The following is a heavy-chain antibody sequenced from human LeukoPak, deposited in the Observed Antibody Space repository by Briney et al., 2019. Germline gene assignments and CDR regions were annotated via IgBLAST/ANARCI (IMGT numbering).Heavy chain of an antibody. D-gene: IGHD3-22*01. CDR3: ARVGQNSGSFFDY. V-gene: IGHV3-74*01. J-gene: IGHJ4*02. CDR2: INSDGSSA. CDR1: GFTFSISW. Sequence: GGSLRLSCAASGFTFSISWMHWVRQAPGKGPVWVSRINSDGSSASYADSVKGRFTISRDNAKDTLYLQMHSLRAEDTAVYYCARVGQNSGSFFDYWGQGTLVTVSS.